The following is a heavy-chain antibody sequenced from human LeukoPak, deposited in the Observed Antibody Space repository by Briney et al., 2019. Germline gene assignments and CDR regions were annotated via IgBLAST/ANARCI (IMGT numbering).Heavy chain of an antibody. J-gene: IGHJ6*03. CDR3: TRDSQDSYVYYMVV. Sequence: PGGSLRLSCAVSGFTFSRYWMSWVRQAPGKGLEWVANMNQDGSVKYYVDSVKGRFTISRDSAKNSLYLQMNSLRAEDTAVYYCTRDSQDSYVYYMVVWGKGTTVTVSS. CDR1: GFTFSRYW. D-gene: IGHD3-10*02. CDR2: MNQDGSVK. V-gene: IGHV3-7*01.